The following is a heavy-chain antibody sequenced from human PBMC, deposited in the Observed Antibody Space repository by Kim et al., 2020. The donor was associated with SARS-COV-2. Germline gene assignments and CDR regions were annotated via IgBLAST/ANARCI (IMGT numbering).Heavy chain of an antibody. V-gene: IGHV4-34*01. J-gene: IGHJ6*02. CDR3: ARLRTERYFDWLLFPYYYYGMDV. CDR2: INHSGST. Sequence: SETLSLTCAVYGGSFSGYYWSWIRQPPGKGLEWIGEINHSGSTNYNPSLKSRVTISVDTSKNQFSLKLSSVTEADTAVYYCARLRTERYFDWLLFPYYYYGMDVWGQGTTVTVSS. CDR1: GGSFSGYY. D-gene: IGHD3-9*01.